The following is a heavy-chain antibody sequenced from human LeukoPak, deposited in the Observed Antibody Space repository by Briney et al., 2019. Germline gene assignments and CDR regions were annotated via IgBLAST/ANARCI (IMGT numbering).Heavy chain of an antibody. CDR3: ASLTQEYSSSAYYYMDV. V-gene: IGHV1-69*05. CDR2: IIPIFGTA. CDR1: EGTFSSYA. J-gene: IGHJ6*03. D-gene: IGHD6-13*01. Sequence: SVKVSCKASEGTFSSYAISWVRQAPGQGLEWMGGIIPIFGTANYAQKFQGRVTITTDESTSTAYMELSSLRSEDTAVYYCASLTQEYSSSAYYYMDVWGKGTTVTVSS.